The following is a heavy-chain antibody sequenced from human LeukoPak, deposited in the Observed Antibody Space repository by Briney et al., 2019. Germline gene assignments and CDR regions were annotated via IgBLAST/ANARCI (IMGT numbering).Heavy chain of an antibody. CDR1: GFTFSSYG. Sequence: GGSLRLSCAASGFTFSSYGMSWVRQAPGKGLEWVANIKQDGGEKYFLDSVKGRFTISRDNAKNSLYLQMNSLRVEDTGLYYCARLESGGWYRFDCWGQGTLVTVSS. D-gene: IGHD6-19*01. V-gene: IGHV3-7*01. CDR3: ARLESGGWYRFDC. J-gene: IGHJ4*02. CDR2: IKQDGGEK.